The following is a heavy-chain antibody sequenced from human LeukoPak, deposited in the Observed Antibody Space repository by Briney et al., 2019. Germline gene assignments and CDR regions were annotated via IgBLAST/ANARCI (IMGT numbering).Heavy chain of an antibody. CDR2: INPNSGGT. J-gene: IGHJ5*02. D-gene: IGHD3/OR15-3a*01. Sequence: ASVKVSCKASGYTFTGCYMHWVRQAPGQGLEWMGWINPNSGGTNYAQKFQGWVTMTRDTSISTAYMELSRLRSDDTAVYYCARDPGTNWFDPWGQGTLVTVSS. CDR3: ARDPGTNWFDP. CDR1: GYTFTGCY. V-gene: IGHV1-2*04.